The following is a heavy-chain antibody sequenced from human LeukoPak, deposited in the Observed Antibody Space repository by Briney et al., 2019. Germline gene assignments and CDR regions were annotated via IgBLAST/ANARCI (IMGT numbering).Heavy chain of an antibody. CDR1: GGSISSSSYY. D-gene: IGHD1-26*01. CDR2: IYHSGST. Sequence: SETLSLTCTVSGGSISSSSYYWGWIRQPPGKGLEWIGEIYHSGSTNYNPSLKSRVSMSVDTSNYHFSLKLTFVTAADTAIYYCARVAQYLVGASSTAFFEYWGQGTLVTVSS. J-gene: IGHJ4*02. CDR3: ARVAQYLVGASSTAFFEY. V-gene: IGHV4-39*02.